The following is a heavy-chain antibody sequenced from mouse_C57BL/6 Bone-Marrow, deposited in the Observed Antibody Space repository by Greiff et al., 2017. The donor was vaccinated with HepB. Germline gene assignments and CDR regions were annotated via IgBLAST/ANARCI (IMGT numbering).Heavy chain of an antibody. V-gene: IGHV1-42*01. CDR3: ARDGSYYGSSYLYYFDY. CDR2: INPSTGGT. J-gene: IGHJ2*01. CDR1: GYSFTGYY. D-gene: IGHD1-1*01. Sequence: EVQLQQSGPELVKPGASVKISCKASGYSFTGYYMNWVKQSPEKSLEWIGEINPSTGGTTYNQKFKAKATLTVDKSSSTAYMQLKSLTSEDSAVYYCARDGSYYGSSYLYYFDYWGQGTTLTVSS.